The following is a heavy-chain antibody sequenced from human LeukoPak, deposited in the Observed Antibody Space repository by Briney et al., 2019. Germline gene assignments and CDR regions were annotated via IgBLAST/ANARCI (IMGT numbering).Heavy chain of an antibody. CDR2: IIPIFGTA. CDR1: GGTFSSYA. D-gene: IGHD6-13*01. V-gene: IGHV1-69*05. CDR3: ARALSRPGIADAFDI. Sequence: GASVKVSCKASGGTFSSYAISWVRQAPGQGLEWMGGIIPIFGTANYAQKFQGRVTITTDESTSTAYMELSSLRSEDTAVYYCARALSRPGIADAFDIWGQGTMVTVSS. J-gene: IGHJ3*02.